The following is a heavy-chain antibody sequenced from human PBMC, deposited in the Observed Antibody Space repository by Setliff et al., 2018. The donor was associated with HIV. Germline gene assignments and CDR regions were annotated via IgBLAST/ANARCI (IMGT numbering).Heavy chain of an antibody. Sequence: EASVKVSCKASGYTFTSYHINWVRQAAGQGLEWMGGIFPFFGSANYAQRFQGRVTITADVSTSTIYMELSSLTSEDTAVYYCARGADGDYRYYMDVWGRGTTVTVSS. CDR1: GYTFTSYH. CDR3: ARGADGDYRYYMDV. CDR2: IFPFFGSA. D-gene: IGHD4-17*01. V-gene: IGHV1-69*13. J-gene: IGHJ6*03.